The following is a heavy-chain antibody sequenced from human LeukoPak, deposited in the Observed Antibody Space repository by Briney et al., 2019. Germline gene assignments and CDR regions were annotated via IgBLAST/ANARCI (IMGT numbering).Heavy chain of an antibody. J-gene: IGHJ4*02. D-gene: IGHD5-24*01. V-gene: IGHV1-18*01. Sequence: ASVKVSCKASGGTFSSYAISWVRQAPGQGLEGMGWISAYNGNTNYAQKLQGRVTMTTDTSTSTDYMELRSLRSDHTAVYYCARRPGDGYNDYWGQGTLVTVSS. CDR1: GGTFSSYA. CDR3: ARRPGDGYNDY. CDR2: ISAYNGNT.